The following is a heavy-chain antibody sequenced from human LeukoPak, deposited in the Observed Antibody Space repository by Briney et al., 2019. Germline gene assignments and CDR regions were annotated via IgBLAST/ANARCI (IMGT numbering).Heavy chain of an antibody. D-gene: IGHD3-16*01. CDR3: ASGGVGGALDY. CDR2: INPSGGST. V-gene: IGHV1-46*01. CDR1: GYTFTSYY. Sequence: ASVKVSCKASGYTFTSYYMHWVRQAPGHGLEWMGIINPSGGSTSYAQKFQGRVTITADESTSTAYMELSSLRSEDTAVYYCASGGVGGALDYWGQGTLVTVSS. J-gene: IGHJ4*02.